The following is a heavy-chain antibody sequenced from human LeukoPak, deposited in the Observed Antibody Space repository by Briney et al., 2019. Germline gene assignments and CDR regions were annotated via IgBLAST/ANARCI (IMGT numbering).Heavy chain of an antibody. J-gene: IGHJ4*02. CDR1: GFTFDDYA. D-gene: IGHD5-18*01. V-gene: IGHV3-9*01. CDR3: ARGYSYGYFSYFDY. Sequence: PGRSLRLSCAASGFTFDDYAMHWVRQAPGKGLEWVSGISWNSGSIVYADSVKGRFTISRDNAKNSLYLQMNSLRAEDTAVYYCARGYSYGYFSYFDYWGQGTLVTVSS. CDR2: ISWNSGSI.